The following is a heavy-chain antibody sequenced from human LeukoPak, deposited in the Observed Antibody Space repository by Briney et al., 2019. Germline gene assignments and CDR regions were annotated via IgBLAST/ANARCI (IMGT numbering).Heavy chain of an antibody. J-gene: IGHJ4*02. CDR3: ARGRDDSSGYPVTPLGY. V-gene: IGHV4-34*01. Sequence: SETLSLTCAVYGGSFSGYYWSRIRQPSGKGLEWIGEINHSGSTNYNPSLKSRVTMSVDTSKNQFSLKLSSVTAADTAVYYCARGRDDSSGYPVTPLGYWGQGTLVTVSS. CDR2: INHSGST. CDR1: GGSFSGYY. D-gene: IGHD3-22*01.